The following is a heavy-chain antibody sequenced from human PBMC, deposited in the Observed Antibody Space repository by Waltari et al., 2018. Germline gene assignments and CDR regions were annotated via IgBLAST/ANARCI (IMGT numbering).Heavy chain of an antibody. D-gene: IGHD3-22*01. J-gene: IGHJ4*02. Sequence: QVQLQESGPGLVKPSETLSLTCTVSGYSISSGYYWGWIRQPPGKGLEWIGSIYHSGSTYYNPSLKSRVTISVDTSKNQFSLKLSSVTAADTAVYYCARCVHYYDSSGYSVTPAYWGQGTLVTVSS. V-gene: IGHV4-38-2*02. CDR2: IYHSGST. CDR3: ARCVHYYDSSGYSVTPAY. CDR1: GYSISSGYY.